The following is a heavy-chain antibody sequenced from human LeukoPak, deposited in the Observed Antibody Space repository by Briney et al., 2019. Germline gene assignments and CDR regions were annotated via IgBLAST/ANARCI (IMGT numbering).Heavy chain of an antibody. CDR3: ARDRAYDSSGYHY. D-gene: IGHD3-22*01. Sequence: PGGSLRLSCAASGFTFSSYGMHWVRQAPGKGLEWVAVIWYDGSNKYYADSVKGRFTISRENSKNTLYLQMNSLRAEDTAVYYCARDRAYDSSGYHYWGQGTLVTVSS. CDR2: IWYDGSNK. CDR1: GFTFSSYG. J-gene: IGHJ4*02. V-gene: IGHV3-33*08.